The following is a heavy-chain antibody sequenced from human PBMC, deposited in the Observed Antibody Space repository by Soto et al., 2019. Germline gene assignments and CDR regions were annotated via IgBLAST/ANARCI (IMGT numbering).Heavy chain of an antibody. CDR2: IYYSGST. D-gene: IGHD6-19*01. CDR3: AGVVAGRDYYFDY. V-gene: IGHV4-59*01. J-gene: IGHJ4*02. CDR1: GGSISSYY. Sequence: SETLSLTCTVSGGSISSYYWSWIRQPPGKRLEWIGYIYYSGSTNYNPSLKSRVTISVDTSKNQFSLKLSSVTAADTAVYYCAGVVAGRDYYFDYWGQGTLVTVSS.